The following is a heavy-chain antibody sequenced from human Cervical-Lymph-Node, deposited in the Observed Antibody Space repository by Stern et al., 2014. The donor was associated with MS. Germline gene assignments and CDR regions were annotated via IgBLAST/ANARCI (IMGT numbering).Heavy chain of an antibody. Sequence: QVQLVESGPGLVQPSQTLSLTCTVSGGSISSDHYYWSWIRRHPGKGLEWIGYIYYSGSTYYNPSLKSRVTISLDTSKNQFSLKLTSVTAAGTAVYYCARSKYGDYHTLDSWGQGTLVTVSS. J-gene: IGHJ4*02. CDR3: ARSKYGDYHTLDS. V-gene: IGHV4-31*03. D-gene: IGHD4-17*01. CDR1: GGSISSDHYY. CDR2: IYYSGST.